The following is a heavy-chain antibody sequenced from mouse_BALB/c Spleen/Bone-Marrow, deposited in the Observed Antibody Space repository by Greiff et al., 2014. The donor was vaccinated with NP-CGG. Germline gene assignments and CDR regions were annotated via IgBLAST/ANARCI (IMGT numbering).Heavy chain of an antibody. V-gene: IGHV4-1*02. J-gene: IGHJ3*01. D-gene: IGHD2-3*01. CDR1: GFDFSRYW. CDR3: ARLGYYGGFAY. CDR2: INPDSSTI. Sequence: VQLQQSGGGLVQPGGSLKLSCAASGFDFSRYWMSLVRQAPGKGLQWIGEINPDSSTINYTPSLKDKFIISRDNAKNTLYLQMSKVRSEDTALYYCARLGYYGGFAYWGQETLVTVSA.